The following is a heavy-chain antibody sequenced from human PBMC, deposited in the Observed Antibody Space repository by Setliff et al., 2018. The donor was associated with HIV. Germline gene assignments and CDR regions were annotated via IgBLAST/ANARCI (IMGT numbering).Heavy chain of an antibody. J-gene: IGHJ2*01. Sequence: SETLSLTCTISGGFISNHYWNWIRQPPGKGLEWIGSTHYSGSSYYSPSLKSRVTISLDTSKNQFSLKLSSMTAADTAVYYCARDVGLCGVDCWPYSYFDLWVPETLLVTVTS. V-gene: IGHV4-59*11. CDR2: THYSGSS. CDR3: ARDVGLCGVDCWPYSYFDL. CDR1: GGFISNHY. D-gene: IGHD2-21*02.